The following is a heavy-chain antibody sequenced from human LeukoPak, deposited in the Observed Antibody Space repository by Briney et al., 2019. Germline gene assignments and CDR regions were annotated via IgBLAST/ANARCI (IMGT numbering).Heavy chain of an antibody. CDR1: GYTFTDYY. Sequence: GASVKVSCKASGYTFTDYYIHWVRQAPGQGLEWMAWINPNSGGTYYAQNFHDRITLTRDTSISTAYMAPSRLTSDDTAIYYCARANALYCSSTSCLFDYWGQGTLVTVSS. CDR2: INPNSGGT. D-gene: IGHD2-2*01. J-gene: IGHJ4*02. V-gene: IGHV1-2*02. CDR3: ARANALYCSSTSCLFDY.